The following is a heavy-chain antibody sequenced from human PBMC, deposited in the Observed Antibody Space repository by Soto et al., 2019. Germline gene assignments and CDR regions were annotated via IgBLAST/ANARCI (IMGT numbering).Heavy chain of an antibody. Sequence: QVQLQESGPGLVKPSQTLSLTCTVSGGSISSGDYYWSWIRQPPGKGLEWIGYIYYSGSTYYNPSLKSRVTISVDTSKNQFSLKLSSVTAADTAVYYCAREVVVVPAAIEIWFDPWGQGTLVTVSS. CDR2: IYYSGST. V-gene: IGHV4-30-4*01. D-gene: IGHD2-2*01. CDR3: AREVVVVPAAIEIWFDP. J-gene: IGHJ5*02. CDR1: GGSISSGDYY.